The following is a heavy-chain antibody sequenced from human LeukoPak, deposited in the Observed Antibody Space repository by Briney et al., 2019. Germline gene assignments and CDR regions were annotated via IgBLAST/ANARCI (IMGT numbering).Heavy chain of an antibody. CDR3: ARDKIVGATHLDY. CDR1: GFTFSSYG. Sequence: SGGSLRLSCAASGFTFSSYGMHWVRQAPGKGLEWVAFIRYDGSNKYYADSVKGRFTISRDNSKNTLYLQMNSLRAEDTAVYYCARDKIVGATHLDYWGQGTLVTVSS. V-gene: IGHV3-30*02. J-gene: IGHJ4*02. CDR2: IRYDGSNK. D-gene: IGHD1-26*01.